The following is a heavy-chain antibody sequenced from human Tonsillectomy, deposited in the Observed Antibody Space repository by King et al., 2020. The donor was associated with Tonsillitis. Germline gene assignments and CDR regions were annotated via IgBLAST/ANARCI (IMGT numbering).Heavy chain of an antibody. CDR2: IYHSGST. CDR3: ARTPAASYGDYDVGSFDY. J-gene: IGHJ4*02. CDR1: GGSISSNTYS. V-gene: IGHV4-30-2*01. D-gene: IGHD4-17*01. Sequence: QMQLQESGSGLVKPSQTLSLTCAVSGGSISSNTYSWSWIRQPPGKGLEWIGYIYHSGSTYYNPSLKSRVTLSVDRSKNQFSLKVSSVTAADTAMYYCARTPAASYGDYDVGSFDYWGQGTLVTVSS.